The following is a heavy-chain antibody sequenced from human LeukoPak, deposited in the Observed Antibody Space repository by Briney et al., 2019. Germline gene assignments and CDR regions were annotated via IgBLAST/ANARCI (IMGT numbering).Heavy chain of an antibody. Sequence: SETLSLTCAVSGGSISSGGYSWSWIRQPPGKGLEWIGYIYHSGSTYYNPSLKSRVTISVDRSKNQFSLNLTSVTAADTAVYYCARSMVRGIIIESWGQGTLVTVSS. CDR2: IYHSGST. D-gene: IGHD3-10*01. CDR3: ARSMVRGIIIES. J-gene: IGHJ5*01. CDR1: GGSISSGGYS. V-gene: IGHV4-30-2*02.